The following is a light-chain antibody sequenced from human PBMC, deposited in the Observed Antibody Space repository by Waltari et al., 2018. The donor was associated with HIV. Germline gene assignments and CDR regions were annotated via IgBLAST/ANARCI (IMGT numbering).Light chain of an antibody. CDR3: QQLNSYLIT. Sequence: DILLTQSPSFLSASVGDRVTITCRASHGISTSLAWYQQKPGKAPNLLIYSASTLQSGVPSRFSGSGSGTEFTLTISSLQPEDFATYYCQQLNSYLITFGQGTRLETK. CDR2: SAS. CDR1: HGISTS. J-gene: IGKJ5*01. V-gene: IGKV1-9*01.